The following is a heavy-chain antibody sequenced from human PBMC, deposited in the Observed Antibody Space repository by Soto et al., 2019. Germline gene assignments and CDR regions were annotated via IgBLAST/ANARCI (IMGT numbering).Heavy chain of an antibody. CDR3: ARGATDYYDSSGYYGFDY. D-gene: IGHD3-22*01. V-gene: IGHV1-2*02. CDR1: GYTFTGYY. CDR2: INPNSGGT. J-gene: IGHJ4*02. Sequence: GASVKVSCKASGYTFTGYYMHWVRQAPGQGLEWMGWINPNSGGTNYAQKFQGRVTMTRDTSISTAYMELGRLRSDDTAVYYCARGATDYYDSSGYYGFDYWGQRTLVTVSS.